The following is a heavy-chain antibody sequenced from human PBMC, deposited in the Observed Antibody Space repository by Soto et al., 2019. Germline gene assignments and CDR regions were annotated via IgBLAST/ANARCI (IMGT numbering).Heavy chain of an antibody. V-gene: IGHV4-34*01. CDR2: INHSGST. D-gene: IGHD3-3*01. Sequence: SETLSLTCAVYGGSFSGYYWSWIRQPPGKGLEWIGEINHSGSTNYNPSLKSRVTISVDTSKNQFSLKLSSVTAADTAVYYCAGTVVRFLEWLPTDVWGQGTTVTVSS. CDR3: AGTVVRFLEWLPTDV. CDR1: GGSFSGYY. J-gene: IGHJ6*02.